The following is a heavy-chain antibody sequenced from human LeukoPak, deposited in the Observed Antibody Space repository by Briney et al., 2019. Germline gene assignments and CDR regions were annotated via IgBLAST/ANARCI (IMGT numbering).Heavy chain of an antibody. J-gene: IGHJ4*02. Sequence: PGGSLRLSCAASGFTFSDYYMSWIRQAPGNGLEWVSYISSSSSYTNYADAVKGRFTISRDNAKNSLYLQMNSLRAEDTAVYYCARFHDYGDLNFDYWGQGILVTVSS. CDR2: ISSSSSYT. D-gene: IGHD4-17*01. CDR3: ARFHDYGDLNFDY. CDR1: GFTFSDYY. V-gene: IGHV3-11*03.